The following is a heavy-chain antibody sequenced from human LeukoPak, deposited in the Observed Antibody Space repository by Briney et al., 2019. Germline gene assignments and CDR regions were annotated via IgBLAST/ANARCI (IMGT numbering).Heavy chain of an antibody. CDR1: GFSLSASGVG. J-gene: IGHJ5*02. Sequence: YGPTLVKPTQTLTLTCTFSGFSLSASGVGVGWIRQPPGKALEWLAIIYWDDDKRYSPSLKSRLTITKDTSKNQVVLTMTNMDPVDTATYYCAHNHIVATIGVEPNWFDPWGQGTLVTVSS. CDR2: IYWDDDK. D-gene: IGHD5-12*01. V-gene: IGHV2-5*02. CDR3: AHNHIVATIGVEPNWFDP.